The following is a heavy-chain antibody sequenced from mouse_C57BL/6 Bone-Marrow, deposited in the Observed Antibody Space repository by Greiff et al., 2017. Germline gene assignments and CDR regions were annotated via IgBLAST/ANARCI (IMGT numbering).Heavy chain of an antibody. Sequence: QVQLQQPGAELVKPGASVKLSCKASGYTFTSYWMHWVKQRPGQGLEWIGMIHPNSGSTNYNEKFKSKATLTVDKSSSTAYMQLSSLTSEDSAVYYCARCPSEYYGSSLSFDYWGQGTTLTVSS. CDR2: IHPNSGST. J-gene: IGHJ2*01. CDR1: GYTFTSYW. D-gene: IGHD1-1*01. V-gene: IGHV1-64*01. CDR3: ARCPSEYYGSSLSFDY.